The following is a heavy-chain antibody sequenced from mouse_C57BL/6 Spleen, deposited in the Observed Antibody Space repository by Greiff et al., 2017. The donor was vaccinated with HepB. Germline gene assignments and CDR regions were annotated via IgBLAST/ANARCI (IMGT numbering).Heavy chain of an antibody. Sequence: EVQLQQSGPELVKPGASVKMSCKASGYTFTDYNMHWVKQSHGKSLEWIGYINPNNGGTSYNQKFKGKATLTVNKSSSTAYMELRSLTSEDSAVYYCARGGSSNWDLFAYWGQGTLVTVSA. V-gene: IGHV1-22*01. CDR3: ARGGSSNWDLFAY. CDR1: GYTFTDYN. D-gene: IGHD4-1*01. CDR2: INPNNGGT. J-gene: IGHJ3*01.